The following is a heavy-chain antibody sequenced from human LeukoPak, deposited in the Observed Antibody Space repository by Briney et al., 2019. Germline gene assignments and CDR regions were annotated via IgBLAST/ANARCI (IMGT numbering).Heavy chain of an antibody. V-gene: IGHV1-46*01. D-gene: IGHD5-12*01. Sequence: ASVKVSCKASGYTFTSYGISWVRQAPGQGLEWMGIINPSGGSTSYAQKFQGRVTMTRDTSTSTVYMDLTSLRSEDTAVYYRARLEGITATMGDWGQGTLVTVSS. CDR1: GYTFTSYG. CDR2: INPSGGST. J-gene: IGHJ4*02. CDR3: ARLEGITATMGD.